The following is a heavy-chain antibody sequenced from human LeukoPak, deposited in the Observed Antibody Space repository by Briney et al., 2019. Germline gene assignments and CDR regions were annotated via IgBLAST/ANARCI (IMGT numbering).Heavy chain of an antibody. D-gene: IGHD1-26*01. CDR1: GFTFSSYW. Sequence: GASLRLSCAASGFTFSSYWMHWVRQAPGKGLVWVSRINSDGSSTSYADSVKGRFTISRDNAKNTLYLQMNSLRAEDTAVYYCATCGSYSVVVAFDIWGQGTMFTVSS. J-gene: IGHJ3*02. CDR3: ATCGSYSVVVAFDI. V-gene: IGHV3-74*01. CDR2: INSDGSST.